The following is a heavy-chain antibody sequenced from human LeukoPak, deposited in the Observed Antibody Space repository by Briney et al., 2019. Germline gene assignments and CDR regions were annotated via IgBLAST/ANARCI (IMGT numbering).Heavy chain of an antibody. CDR1: GYTFTSYG. V-gene: IGHV1-69*13. J-gene: IGHJ4*02. Sequence: ASVKVSCKASGYTFTSYGISWVRQAPGQGLEWMGGIIPIFGTANYAQKFQGRVTITADESTGTAYMELSSLRSEDTAVYYCATCARNFYCYRFDYWGQGTLVTVSS. CDR3: ATCARNFYCYRFDY. D-gene: IGHD2-2*02. CDR2: IIPIFGTA.